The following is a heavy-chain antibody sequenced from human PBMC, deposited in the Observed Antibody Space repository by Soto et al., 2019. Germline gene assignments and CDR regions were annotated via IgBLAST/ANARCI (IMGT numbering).Heavy chain of an antibody. V-gene: IGHV3-21*01. CDR3: ARSRSTDFWSGYRPYGMDV. CDR1: GFTFSSYS. D-gene: IGHD3-3*01. Sequence: PGGSLRLSCAASGFTFSSYSMNWVRQAPGKGLEWVSSISSSSSYIYYADSVKGRFTISRDNAKNSLYLQMNSLRAEDTAVYYCARSRSTDFWSGYRPYGMDVWGQGTTVTVS. CDR2: ISSSSSYI. J-gene: IGHJ6*02.